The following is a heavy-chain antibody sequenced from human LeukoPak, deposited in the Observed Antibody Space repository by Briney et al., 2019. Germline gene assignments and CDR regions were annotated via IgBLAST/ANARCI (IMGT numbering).Heavy chain of an antibody. CDR1: GGSISSYY. D-gene: IGHD6-6*01. V-gene: IGHV4-59*01. CDR2: IYYSGST. J-gene: IGHJ4*02. CDR3: ARVDPDSSSTLEVFDY. Sequence: SEALSLTCTVSGGSISSYYWSWIRQPPGKGLEWIGYIYYSGSTNYNPSLKSRVTISVDTSKNQFSLKLSSVTAADTAVYYCARVDPDSSSTLEVFDYWGQGTLVTVSS.